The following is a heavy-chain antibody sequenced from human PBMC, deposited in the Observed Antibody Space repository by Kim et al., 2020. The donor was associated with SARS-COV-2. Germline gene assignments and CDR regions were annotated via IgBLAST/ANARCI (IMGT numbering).Heavy chain of an antibody. V-gene: IGHV3-15*01. D-gene: IGHD1-26*01. CDR3: STGTSVGG. CDR2: GGTI. J-gene: IGHJ4*02. Sequence: GGTIGYAAPVKGRLPISREDSKNTVYRQMNSLKTEETAVYYCSTGTSVGGWGQGTLVTVSS.